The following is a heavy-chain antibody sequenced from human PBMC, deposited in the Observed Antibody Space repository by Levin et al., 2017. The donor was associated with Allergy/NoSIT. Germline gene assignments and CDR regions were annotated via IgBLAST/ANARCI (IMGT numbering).Heavy chain of an antibody. CDR2: IWYDGSNK. Sequence: LSLTCAASGFTFSSYGMHWVRQAPGKGLEWVAVIWYDGSNKYYADSVKGRFTISRDNSKNTLYLQMNSLRAEDTAVYYCARDSYSSGLRRWFDPWGQGTLVTVSS. D-gene: IGHD6-19*01. J-gene: IGHJ5*02. V-gene: IGHV3-33*01. CDR1: GFTFSSYG. CDR3: ARDSYSSGLRRWFDP.